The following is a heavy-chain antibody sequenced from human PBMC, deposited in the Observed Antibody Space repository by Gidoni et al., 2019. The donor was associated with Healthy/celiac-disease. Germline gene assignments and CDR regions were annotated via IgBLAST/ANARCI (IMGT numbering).Heavy chain of an antibody. CDR2: INPNSGGT. CDR3: ARGGSSSYYYYGMDV. D-gene: IGHD6-6*01. J-gene: IGHJ6*02. V-gene: IGHV1-2*04. Sequence: QVQLVQSGAEVKKPGASVKVSCKASGYTFTGYYMNWVRQAPGQGLEWMGWINPNSGGTNYAQKFQGWVTMTRDTSISTAYMELSRLRSDDTAVYYCARGGSSSYYYYGMDVWGQGTTVTVSS. CDR1: GYTFTGYY.